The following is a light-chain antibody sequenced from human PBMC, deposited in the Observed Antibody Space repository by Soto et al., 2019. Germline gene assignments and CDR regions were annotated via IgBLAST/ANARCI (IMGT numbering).Light chain of an antibody. CDR2: EVS. Sequence: QSALTKPLSGYGSPRQSVPISCTGTSSDFGGYNYVSWYQQHPGKAPKLMIYEVSKRPSGVPDRFSGSKSGNTASLTVSGLQAEDEDDYYGSSYAGSNNPRVFGTGTKVTVL. V-gene: IGLV2-8*01. J-gene: IGLJ1*01. CDR3: SSYAGSNNPRV. CDR1: SSDFGGYNY.